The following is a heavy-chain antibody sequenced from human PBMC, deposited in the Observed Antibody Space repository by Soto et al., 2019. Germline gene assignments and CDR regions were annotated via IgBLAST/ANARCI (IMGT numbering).Heavy chain of an antibody. CDR2: IKSKTDGGTT. V-gene: IGHV3-15*01. CDR3: TKTYYYDSSDDAFDI. D-gene: IGHD3-22*01. Sequence: GGSLRLSCAASGFTFSNAWMSWVRQAPGKGLEWVGRIKSKTDGGTTDYAAPVKGRFTISRDDSKNTLYLQMNSLKTEDTAVYYCTKTYYYDSSDDAFDIWGQGTMVTVSS. J-gene: IGHJ3*02. CDR1: GFTFSNAW.